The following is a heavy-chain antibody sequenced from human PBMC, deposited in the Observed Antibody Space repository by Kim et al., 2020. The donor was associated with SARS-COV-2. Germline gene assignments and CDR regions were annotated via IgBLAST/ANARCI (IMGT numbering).Heavy chain of an antibody. CDR2: IYQSGNT. J-gene: IGHJ4*01. D-gene: IGHD2-15*01. V-gene: IGHV4-59*01. Sequence: SETLSLTCNVSGGSISYYYCSWIRQLPGKGLEWLCYIYQSGNTDNNPSLKSRVTISLDTSKNQFSLDLTSVTEADTAVYYCARSEGPGSWHQCDYWG. CDR3: ARSEGPGSWHQCDY. CDR1: GGSISYYY.